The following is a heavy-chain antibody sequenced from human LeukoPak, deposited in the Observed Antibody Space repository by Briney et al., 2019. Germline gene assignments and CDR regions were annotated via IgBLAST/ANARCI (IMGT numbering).Heavy chain of an antibody. V-gene: IGHV4-61*01. CDR3: ARDFGALDAFDI. J-gene: IGHJ3*02. CDR1: GYSISSGYY. D-gene: IGHD3-3*01. CDR2: IYYSGST. Sequence: PSETLSLTCTVSGYSISSGYYWGWIRQPPGKGLEWIGYIYYSGSTNYNPSLKSRVTISVDTSKNQFSLKLSSVTAADTAVYYCARDFGALDAFDIWGQGTMVTVSS.